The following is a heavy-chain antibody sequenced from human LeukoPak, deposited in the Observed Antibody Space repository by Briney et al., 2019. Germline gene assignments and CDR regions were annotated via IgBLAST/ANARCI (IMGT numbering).Heavy chain of an antibody. CDR3: ARAVVVPAAIGWFDP. D-gene: IGHD2-2*01. CDR2: IYPSGTT. Sequence: SETLSLTCTVSGYSISSGYYWGWIRQPPGKGLEWIGNIYPSGTTYYNPSLKTRVTISVDTSKNQFSLKLSSVTAADTAAYYCARAVVVPAAIGWFDPWGQGTLVTVSS. J-gene: IGHJ5*02. V-gene: IGHV4-38-2*02. CDR1: GYSISSGYY.